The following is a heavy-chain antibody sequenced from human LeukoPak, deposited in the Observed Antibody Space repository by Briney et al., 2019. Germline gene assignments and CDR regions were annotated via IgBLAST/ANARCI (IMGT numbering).Heavy chain of an antibody. CDR1: GFTFSDYY. Sequence: PGGSLRLSCAASGFTFSDYYMSWIRQAPGKGLEWASYISSSGSTTYYVDSVKGRFTISRDNAKKSLSLLLNSLRAEDTAVYYCARPQPRGDYYGMDVWGQGTTVTVSS. CDR3: ARPQPRGDYYGMDV. V-gene: IGHV3-11*01. J-gene: IGHJ6*02. D-gene: IGHD3-10*01. CDR2: ISSSGSTT.